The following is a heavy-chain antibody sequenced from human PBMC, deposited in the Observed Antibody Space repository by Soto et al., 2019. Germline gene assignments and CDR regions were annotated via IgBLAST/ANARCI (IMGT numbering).Heavy chain of an antibody. Sequence: EVQLVESGGGLIQPGGSLRLSCAASGFTVSSNYMSWVRQAPGKGLVWVSVIYSGGSTYYADSVKGRFTISRDNSKNTLYLQLHGLCAEVRVVYYCAFYGRGMHVWGQGTKVTVSS. J-gene: IGHJ6*02. V-gene: IGHV3-53*01. CDR3: AFYGRGMHV. CDR1: GFTVSSNY. CDR2: IYSGGST. D-gene: IGHD4-17*01.